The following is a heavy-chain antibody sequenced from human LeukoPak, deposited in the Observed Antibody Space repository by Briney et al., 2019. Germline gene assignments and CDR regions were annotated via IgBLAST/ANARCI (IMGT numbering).Heavy chain of an antibody. V-gene: IGHV4-30-2*01. CDR2: IYHSGST. D-gene: IGHD2-2*01. CDR1: GFTFSSYS. CDR3: ARGGYCSSTSCYLNWFDP. J-gene: IGHJ5*02. Sequence: LRLSCAASGFTFSSYSMNWIRQPPGKGLEWIGYIYHSGSTYYNPSLKSRVTISVDRSKNQFSLKLSSVTAADTAVYYCARGGYCSSTSCYLNWFDPWGQGTLVTVSS.